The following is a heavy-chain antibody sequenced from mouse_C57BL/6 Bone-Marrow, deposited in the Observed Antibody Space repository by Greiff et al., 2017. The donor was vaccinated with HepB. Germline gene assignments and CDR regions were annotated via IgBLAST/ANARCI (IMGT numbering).Heavy chain of an antibody. CDR1: GFTFNTYA. J-gene: IGHJ1*03. CDR2: IRSKSSNYAT. V-gene: IGHV10-3*01. Sequence: DVKLVESGGGLVQPKGSLKLSCAASGFTFNTYAMHWVRQAPGKGLEWVARIRSKSSNYATYYADSVKDRFTISRDDSQSMLYLQMNNLKTEDTAMYYWVRGIPPLLLLRSDWYFDVWGTGTTVTVSS. CDR3: VRGIPPLLLLRSDWYFDV. D-gene: IGHD1-1*01.